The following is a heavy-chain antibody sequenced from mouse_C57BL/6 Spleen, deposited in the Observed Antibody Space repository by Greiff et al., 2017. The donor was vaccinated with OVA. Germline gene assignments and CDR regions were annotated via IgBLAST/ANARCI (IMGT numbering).Heavy chain of an antibody. J-gene: IGHJ4*01. Sequence: EVQLVESGGGLVQPKGSLKLSCAASGFTFNTYAMHWVRQAPGKGLEWVAGIRSKSSNYATYYADSVKDRFTISRDDSQSMLYLQMNNLKTEDTAMYYCVRGYYGSSHAMDYWGQGTSVTVSS. CDR3: VRGYYGSSHAMDY. D-gene: IGHD1-1*01. CDR2: IRSKSSNYAT. CDR1: GFTFNTYA. V-gene: IGHV10-3*01.